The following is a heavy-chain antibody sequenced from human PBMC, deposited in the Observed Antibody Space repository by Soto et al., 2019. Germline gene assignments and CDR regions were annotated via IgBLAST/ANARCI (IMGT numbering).Heavy chain of an antibody. CDR1: GFTFSTNV. CDR3: AKDRSNTWSFDY. Sequence: PGGSLRLSCAASGFTFSTNVMHWVRQAPGKGLEWVAGISYDGSSRSHADSVKGRFTVSRDNSENTLYLQLNSLRPEDTAVYYCAKDRSNTWSFDYWGQGTLVTVSS. D-gene: IGHD6-13*01. J-gene: IGHJ4*02. V-gene: IGHV3-30*18. CDR2: ISYDGSSR.